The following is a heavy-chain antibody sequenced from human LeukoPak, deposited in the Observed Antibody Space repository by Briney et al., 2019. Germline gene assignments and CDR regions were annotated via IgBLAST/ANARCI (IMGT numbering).Heavy chain of an antibody. V-gene: IGHV3-66*02. CDR1: VFTLSSNY. D-gene: IGHD3-10*02. CDR3: ARSPRFGEFNS. Sequence: GGSLRLSCAASVFTLSSNYMSWVRQAPGKGLEWVSVIYSGGSTYYAASVKGRFTITRDNSKNTLYLQMNSLRPEDTAVYYCARSPRFGEFNSWGQGTLVTVSS. CDR2: IYSGGST. J-gene: IGHJ4*02.